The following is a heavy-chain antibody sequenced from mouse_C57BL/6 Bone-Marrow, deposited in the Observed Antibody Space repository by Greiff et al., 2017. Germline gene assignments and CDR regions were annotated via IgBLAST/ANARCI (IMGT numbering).Heavy chain of an antibody. CDR3: ARRGYYGSIFYWYLDV. V-gene: IGHV5-6*02. Sequence: EVRLVESGGDLVKPGGSLQLSCAASGFTFRSYGMSWVRQTPYMRLEWVATISSGGSYTYYPDSVKGRFTICRDNAKNTLYLQMSSLKSEDTAMYYCARRGYYGSIFYWYLDVWGTGTTVTVSS. CDR1: GFTFRSYG. CDR2: ISSGGSYT. D-gene: IGHD1-1*01. J-gene: IGHJ1*03.